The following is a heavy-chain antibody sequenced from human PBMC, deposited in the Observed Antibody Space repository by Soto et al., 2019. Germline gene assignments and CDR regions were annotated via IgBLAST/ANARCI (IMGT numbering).Heavy chain of an antibody. D-gene: IGHD2-2*01. CDR2: INHSGST. CDR3: ARDLRYCSSTSCYFIVVYFDY. CDR1: GGSFSGYH. J-gene: IGHJ4*02. V-gene: IGHV4-34*01. Sequence: SETLSLTGAVYGGSFSGYHWSWIRQPPGKGLEWIGEINHSGSTNYNPSLKSRVTISVDTSKNQFSLKLSSVTAADTAVYYCARDLRYCSSTSCYFIVVYFDYWGQGTLVTSPQ.